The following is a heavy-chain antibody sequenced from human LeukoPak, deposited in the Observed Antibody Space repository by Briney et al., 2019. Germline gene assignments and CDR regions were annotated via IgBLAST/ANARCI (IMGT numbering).Heavy chain of an antibody. CDR3: ARRGITGTIGYVDY. CDR1: GGSISSSSYY. Sequence: SETLSLTCTVSGGSISSSSYYWGWIRQPPGKGLEWIGSIYYSGSTYYNPSLKSRVTISVDTSKNQFSLKLSPVTAADTAVYYCARRGITGTIGYVDYWGQGTLVTVSS. D-gene: IGHD1-20*01. CDR2: IYYSGST. V-gene: IGHV4-39*01. J-gene: IGHJ4*02.